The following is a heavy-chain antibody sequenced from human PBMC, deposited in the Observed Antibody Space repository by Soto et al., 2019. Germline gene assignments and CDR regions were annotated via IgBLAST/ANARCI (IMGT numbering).Heavy chain of an antibody. D-gene: IGHD3-10*01. CDR3: AKEASVPSFGEFWYSGL. CDR1: GFTFPNYG. J-gene: IGHJ2*01. Sequence: EVQLLESGGGLVQPGGSLRLSCAGSGFTFPNYGMTWVRQAPGQGLEWVTSVSGDGFTAYYADSVRGRFTISRDNSKDTVYVQMNSLRAEDTAVYYCAKEASVPSFGEFWYSGLWGRGTPVTVSS. V-gene: IGHV3-23*01. CDR2: VSGDGFTA.